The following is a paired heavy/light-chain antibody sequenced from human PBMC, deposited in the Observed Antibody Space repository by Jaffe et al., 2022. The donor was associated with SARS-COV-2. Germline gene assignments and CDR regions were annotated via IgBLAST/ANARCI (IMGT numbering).Light chain of an antibody. Sequence: QSVLTQPPSASGTPGQSVSISCSGDSSNIGGNTVNWYQQLPGTAPKLLISRNNQRPSGVPDRFSGSKSGTSASLAISGLQSDDEAYYYCAAWDDSLNGWVFGGGTKLTVL. V-gene: IGLV1-44*01. CDR2: RNN. CDR1: SSNIGGNT. CDR3: AAWDDSLNGWV. J-gene: IGLJ3*02.
Heavy chain of an antibody. CDR3: ARSRSTPDMPVADLDS. CDR1: GGSFSGYH. Sequence: QVPLEQWGAGLLKPSETLSLTCAVNGGSFSGYHWTWIRQSPGKGLEWIGEISHSGSTNYNPSLKSRVTILVDTSKNQFSLKLSSVSAADAAVYYCARSRSTPDMPVADLDSWGHGILVTVSS. J-gene: IGHJ5*01. D-gene: IGHD6-19*01. V-gene: IGHV4-34*01. CDR2: ISHSGST.